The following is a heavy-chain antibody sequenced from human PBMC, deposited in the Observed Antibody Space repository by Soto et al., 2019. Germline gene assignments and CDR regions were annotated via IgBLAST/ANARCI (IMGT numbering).Heavy chain of an antibody. CDR1: GFTFSSSA. CDR2: IRVGGGDT. D-gene: IGHD6-19*01. Sequence: EVRLLESGGGLAQPGGSRRLSCAASGFTFSSSAMNWVRQAPGKGLEWVSSIRVGGGDTFYADSVRGRFTVSRDISMNFLFLQMNSLRADDTAIYFCAKCSVGTVRTSGWCNWFDPWGQGTLVTVSS. V-gene: IGHV3-23*01. J-gene: IGHJ5*02. CDR3: AKCSVGTVRTSGWCNWFDP.